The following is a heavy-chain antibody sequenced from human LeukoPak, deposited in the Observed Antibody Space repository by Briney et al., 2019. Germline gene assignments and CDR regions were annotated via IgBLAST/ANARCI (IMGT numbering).Heavy chain of an antibody. D-gene: IGHD6-19*01. CDR3: AKDKVAGTWYYFDY. Sequence: GGSLRLSCAASGFTFDDYAMHWVRQAPGKGLEWVSGISWNSGSIGYADSVKGRFTISSDNAKNSLYLQMNSLRAEDTALYYCAKDKVAGTWYYFDYWGQGTLVTVSS. CDR1: GFTFDDYA. V-gene: IGHV3-9*01. CDR2: ISWNSGSI. J-gene: IGHJ4*02.